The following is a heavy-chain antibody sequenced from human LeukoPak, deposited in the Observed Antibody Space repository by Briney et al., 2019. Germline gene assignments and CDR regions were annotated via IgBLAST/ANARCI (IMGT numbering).Heavy chain of an antibody. CDR2: TYYRSKWYN. CDR3: ARGTLYSSSWYDYMDV. V-gene: IGHV6-1*01. D-gene: IGHD6-13*01. J-gene: IGHJ6*03. CDR1: GDSVSSNSAA. Sequence: KISQTLSLTCAISGDSVSSNSAAWNWIRQSPSRGLEWLGRTYYRSKWYNDYAVSVKSRITINPDTSRNQFSLQLNSVTPEDTAVYYCARGTLYSSSWYDYMDVWGKGTTVNVSS.